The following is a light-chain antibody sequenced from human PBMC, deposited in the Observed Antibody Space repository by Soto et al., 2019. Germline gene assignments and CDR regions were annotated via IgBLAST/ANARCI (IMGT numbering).Light chain of an antibody. J-gene: IGLJ3*02. CDR3: QVWDTYVDHGV. Sequence: SYELTQPPSVSVAPGQTAKITCGGENIGVKSVNWYLQKPGQAPVLVVYDDSDRPSGIPERFSGSNSNDGAILTISRVEAGDEADYYCQVWDTYVDHGVFGGGTKLTVL. CDR2: DDS. CDR1: NIGVKS. V-gene: IGLV3-21*02.